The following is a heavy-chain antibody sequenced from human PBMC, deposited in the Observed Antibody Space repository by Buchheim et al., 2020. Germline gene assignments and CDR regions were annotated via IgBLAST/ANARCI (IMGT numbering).Heavy chain of an antibody. Sequence: QVQLVQSGAEVKKPGASVKVSCKASGYTFTSYYMHWVRQAPGQGLEWMGIINPSGGSTSYAQKFKCSVPMTRDTSTRPVYMELSSLRSEDTAVYYCARDGKYVSDPGFWFDPWGQGTL. D-gene: IGHD3-16*01. V-gene: IGHV1-46*03. J-gene: IGHJ5*02. CDR2: INPSGGST. CDR1: GYTFTSYY. CDR3: ARDGKYVSDPGFWFDP.